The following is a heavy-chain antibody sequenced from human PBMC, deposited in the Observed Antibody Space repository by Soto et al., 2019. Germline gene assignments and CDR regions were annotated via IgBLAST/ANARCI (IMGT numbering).Heavy chain of an antibody. CDR2: IDPSDSYT. J-gene: IGHJ4*02. V-gene: IGHV5-10-1*01. D-gene: IGHD5-12*01. CDR3: ASGYSGYDPPDY. Sequence: PGESLKISCKGSGYSFTSYWISWVRQMPGKGLEWMGRIDPSDSYTNYSPSFQGHVTISADKSISTAYLQWSSLKASDTAMYYCASGYSGYDPPDYWGQGTLVTVSS. CDR1: GYSFTSYW.